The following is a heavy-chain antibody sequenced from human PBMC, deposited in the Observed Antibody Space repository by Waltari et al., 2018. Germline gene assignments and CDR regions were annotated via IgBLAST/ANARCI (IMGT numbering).Heavy chain of an antibody. V-gene: IGHV3-53*01. D-gene: IGHD3-10*01. CDR2: IYSGGST. CDR3: ARTGVNYGSGSYYFDY. J-gene: IGHJ4*02. Sequence: EVQLVESGGGLIQPGGSLRLSCAASGFTVRSNNRSWVRKRPGKGLEWVSVIYSGGSTYYADSVKGRFTISRDNSKNTLYLQMNSLRAEDTAVYYCARTGVNYGSGSYYFDYWGQGTLVTVSS. CDR1: GFTVRSNN.